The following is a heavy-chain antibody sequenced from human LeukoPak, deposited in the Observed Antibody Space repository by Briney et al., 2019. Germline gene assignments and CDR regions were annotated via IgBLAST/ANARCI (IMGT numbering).Heavy chain of an antibody. Sequence: GGSLRLSCAASGFTFSSYGMHWVRQAPGKGLEWVAFIRYDGSNKYYADSVKGRFTISRDNSKNTLYLQMNSLRAEDTAVYYCARDKIVVVVAATPRQAERYYYYGMDVWGQGTTVTVSS. CDR3: ARDKIVVVVAATPRQAERYYYYGMDV. D-gene: IGHD2-15*01. V-gene: IGHV3-30*02. CDR2: IRYDGSNK. J-gene: IGHJ6*02. CDR1: GFTFSSYG.